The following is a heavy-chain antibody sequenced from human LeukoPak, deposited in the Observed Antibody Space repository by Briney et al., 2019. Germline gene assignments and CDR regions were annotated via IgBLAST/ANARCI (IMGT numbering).Heavy chain of an antibody. J-gene: IGHJ1*01. CDR3: ARRVDSHDSSASQH. D-gene: IGHD3-22*01. Sequence: SESLSLTCTVYGGSISGYYLTWVRQPPGKGLEWIGYIYYSGSTNYNPSLKGRVTFSVDTSKTQFSLKLRSVTAADTAVYYCARRVDSHDSSASQHWRQGTLVSVSS. CDR1: GGSISGYY. V-gene: IGHV4-59*01. CDR2: IYYSGST.